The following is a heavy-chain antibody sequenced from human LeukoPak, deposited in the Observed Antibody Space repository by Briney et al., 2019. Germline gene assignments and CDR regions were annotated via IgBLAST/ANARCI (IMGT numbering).Heavy chain of an antibody. CDR2: INPNSGGT. J-gene: IGHJ4*02. Sequence: GASVKVSCKASGYTFTGYYMHWVRQAPGQGLEWMGWINPNSGGTNYAQKFQGRVTMTRDTSISTAYMELSRLRSDDTAVYYCARDRVGYCSSTSCYTTLDYWGQGTLVTVSS. CDR3: ARDRVGYCSSTSCYTTLDY. D-gene: IGHD2-2*02. CDR1: GYTFTGYY. V-gene: IGHV1-2*02.